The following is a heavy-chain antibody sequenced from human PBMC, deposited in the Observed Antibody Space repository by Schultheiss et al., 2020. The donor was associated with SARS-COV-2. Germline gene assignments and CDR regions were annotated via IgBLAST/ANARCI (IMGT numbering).Heavy chain of an antibody. D-gene: IGHD6-19*01. Sequence: GGSLRLSCAASGFTFSSYSMHWVRQAPGKGLEWVAVISYDGSNKYYADSVKGRFTMSRDNSKNTLYLQMNSLRGEDTAVYYCVRGSNDWYGIDYWGQGTLVTVSS. J-gene: IGHJ4*02. CDR3: VRGSNDWYGIDY. CDR2: ISYDGSNK. CDR1: GFTFSSYS. V-gene: IGHV3-30-3*01.